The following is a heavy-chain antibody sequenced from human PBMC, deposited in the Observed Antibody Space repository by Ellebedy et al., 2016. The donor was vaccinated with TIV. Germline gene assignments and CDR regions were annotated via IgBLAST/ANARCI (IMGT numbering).Heavy chain of an antibody. CDR1: GGSISNYY. CDR3: ARVSYYDSSGYRYWYFDL. CDR2: IYYSGST. V-gene: IGHV4-59*01. D-gene: IGHD3-22*01. Sequence: MPGGSLRLSCTVSGGSISNYYWSWIRQPPGKGLEWIGYIYYSGSTNYNPSLESRVTISVDTSKNQFSLKLSSVTAADTAVYYCARVSYYDSSGYRYWYFDLWGRGTLVTVSS. J-gene: IGHJ2*01.